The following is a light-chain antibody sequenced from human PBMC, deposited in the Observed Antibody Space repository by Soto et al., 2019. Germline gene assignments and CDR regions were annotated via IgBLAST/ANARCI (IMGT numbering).Light chain of an antibody. J-gene: IGKJ3*01. V-gene: IGKV3-20*01. CDR3: QQYGSSGT. CDR1: QSVSSSY. CDR2: GAS. Sequence: EIVLTQSPGTLSLSPGERATLSCRASQSVSSSYLAWYQQKPGQAPRLLIYGASSRATGIPDRFSGSWSGTDFTLTISRLEPEDFAVYYCQQYGSSGTFGPGTKVDIK.